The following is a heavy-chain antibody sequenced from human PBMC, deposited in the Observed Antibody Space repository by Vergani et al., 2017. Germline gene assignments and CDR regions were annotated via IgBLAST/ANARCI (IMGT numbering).Heavy chain of an antibody. D-gene: IGHD2-15*01. Sequence: QVQLVQSGAEVKKPGASVKVSCKASGYTFTSYDINWVRQATGQGLEWMGWMNPNSGNTGYAQKFQGRVTMTRNTSISTAYMELSSLRSEDTAVYYCARGGRYCSGGSCYSGAEDYYYMDVWGKGTTVTVSS. V-gene: IGHV1-8*01. CDR2: MNPNSGNT. CDR3: ARGGRYCSGGSCYSGAEDYYYMDV. J-gene: IGHJ6*03. CDR1: GYTFTSYD.